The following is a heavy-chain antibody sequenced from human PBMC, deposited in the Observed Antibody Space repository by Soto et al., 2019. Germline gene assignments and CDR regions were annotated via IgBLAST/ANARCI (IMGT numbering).Heavy chain of an antibody. Sequence: TSETLSLTCAVSGVSISDTNWGSNWWHWVRQSPGKGLEWIGEIYPTGSTDYNPSLKSRVTISVDKSNNQFSLKLSSVTAADTAVYYCARDLGLRRHYMRAAFDSWGPGTLVTVSS. D-gene: IGHD3-10*01. J-gene: IGHJ4*02. V-gene: IGHV4-4*02. CDR3: ARDLGLRRHYMRAAFDS. CDR1: GVSISDTNWGSNW. CDR2: IYPTGST.